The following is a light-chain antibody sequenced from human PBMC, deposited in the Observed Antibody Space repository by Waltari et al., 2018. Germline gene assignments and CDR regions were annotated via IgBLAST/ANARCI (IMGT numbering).Light chain of an antibody. CDR1: ALPKQF. V-gene: IGLV3-25*03. J-gene: IGLJ2*01. CDR3: QSGDSSGVVV. Sequence: SYELTQPPSVSVSPGQTARITCSGDALPKQFAFWYQQKSGQAPVVVIYKYTDRPSGIPDRISGSSSATTVTLTISGAQAEDEADYYCQSGDSSGVVVFGGGTKLTVL. CDR2: KYT.